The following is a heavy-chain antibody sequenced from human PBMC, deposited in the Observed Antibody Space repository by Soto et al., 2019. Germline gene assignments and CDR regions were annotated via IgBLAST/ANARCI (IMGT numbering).Heavy chain of an antibody. CDR1: GYTFTSYD. CDR2: MNPNSGNT. V-gene: IGHV1-8*01. Sequence: ASVKVSCKASGYTFTSYDINWVRQATGQGLEWMGWMNPNSGNTGYAQKFQGRVTMTWKTSISTAYMELSRLRSEETAVYYCARGPEYSSSSWQPPLNYYYYYMDVWGKGTTVTVSS. CDR3: ARGPEYSSSSWQPPLNYYYYYMDV. D-gene: IGHD6-6*01. J-gene: IGHJ6*03.